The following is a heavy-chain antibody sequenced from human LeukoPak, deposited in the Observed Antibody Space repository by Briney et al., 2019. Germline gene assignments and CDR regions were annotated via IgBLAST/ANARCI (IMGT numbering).Heavy chain of an antibody. D-gene: IGHD6-19*01. CDR1: GGSISSYY. V-gene: IGHV4-59*01. Sequence: SETLSLTCTVSGGSISSYYWSWIRQPPGKGLEWIGYIYYSGSTNYNPSLKSRVTISVDTSKNQFSLKLSSVTAADTAVYYCARVYSSGWYGAEYLQHWGQGTLVTVSS. CDR2: IYYSGST. J-gene: IGHJ1*01. CDR3: ARVYSSGWYGAEYLQH.